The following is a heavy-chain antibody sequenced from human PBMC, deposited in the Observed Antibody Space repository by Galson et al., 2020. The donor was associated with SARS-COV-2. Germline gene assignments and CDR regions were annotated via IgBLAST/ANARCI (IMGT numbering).Heavy chain of an antibody. D-gene: IGHD1-26*01. CDR2: VYYNGNT. J-gene: IGHJ6*03. Sequence: SETLSLTCTVSGDSISDYYWSWIRQPPGKGLEWIGYVYYNGNTNYNPSLKSRLTISIDTSNNQFSLKVRYVTAADTAVYYCARLVPLPDISLSHYYMDVWGKGTTVTVSS. V-gene: IGHV4-59*08. CDR3: ARLVPLPDISLSHYYMDV. CDR1: GDSISDYY.